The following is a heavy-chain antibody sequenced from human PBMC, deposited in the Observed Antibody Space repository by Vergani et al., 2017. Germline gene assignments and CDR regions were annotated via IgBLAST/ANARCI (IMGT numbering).Heavy chain of an antibody. CDR1: NGSINSYY. CDR3: ARGLSSHWYFDL. J-gene: IGHJ2*01. CDR2: IYSNGNT. V-gene: IGHV4-59*01. Sequence: QVQLQESGPGLVKPSETLSLTCTVSNGSINSYYWSWFRRPPGKGLEWIGYIYSNGNTNYNPSLKSRVAISVDTSKNQFSLKLSSVTAADTAVYYCARGLSSHWYFDLWGRGTLVTVSS.